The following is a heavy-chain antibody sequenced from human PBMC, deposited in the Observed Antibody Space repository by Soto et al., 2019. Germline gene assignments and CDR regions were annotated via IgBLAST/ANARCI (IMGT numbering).Heavy chain of an antibody. V-gene: IGHV1-69*13. Sequence: ASVKVSCKASGGTFSSYAISWVRQAPGQGLEWMGGIIPIFGTANYAQKFQGRVTITADESTSTAYMELSSLRSEDTAVYYCATTLPYSSSWFWFDPWGQGTLVTVSS. D-gene: IGHD6-13*01. J-gene: IGHJ5*02. CDR2: IIPIFGTA. CDR3: ATTLPYSSSWFWFDP. CDR1: GGTFSSYA.